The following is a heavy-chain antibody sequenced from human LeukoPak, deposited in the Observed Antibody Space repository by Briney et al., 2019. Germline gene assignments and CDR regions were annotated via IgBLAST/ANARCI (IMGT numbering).Heavy chain of an antibody. CDR1: GFSVRSNY. CDR3: ARGSHPYCSGGSCYSD. Sequence: GGSLRLSCAASGFSVRSNYMSWVRQAPGKGLEGVSVIYSDSSTYYADSVKGRFTISRDNSKSTVYLQMNSLRAEDTAVYYCARGSHPYCSGGSCYSDWGQGTLVTVSS. J-gene: IGHJ4*02. D-gene: IGHD2-15*01. CDR2: IYSDSST. V-gene: IGHV3-53*01.